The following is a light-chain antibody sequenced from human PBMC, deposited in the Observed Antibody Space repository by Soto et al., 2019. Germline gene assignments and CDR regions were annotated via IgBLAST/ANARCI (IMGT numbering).Light chain of an antibody. CDR1: QSISTW. V-gene: IGKV1-5*01. CDR3: QQYRSYS. Sequence: DIQMTQSPSTLTAPVGDRVTITCRASQSISTWLAWYQQKPGKAPSLLIYGASSLKSGVPSRFSGSGSGTEFTLTISSLQPDDFATYYCQQYRSYSFGQGTKVDIK. J-gene: IGKJ1*01. CDR2: GAS.